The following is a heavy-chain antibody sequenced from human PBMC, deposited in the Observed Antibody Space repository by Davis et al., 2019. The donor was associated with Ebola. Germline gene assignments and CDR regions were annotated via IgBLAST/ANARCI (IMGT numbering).Heavy chain of an antibody. CDR1: GFTFSSYA. D-gene: IGHD2-2*01. V-gene: IGHV3-23*01. J-gene: IGHJ4*02. CDR3: AKDHGVVPAAQDY. Sequence: GESLKISCAAFGFTFSSYAMSWVRQAPGKGLEWVSAISGSGGSTYYADSVKGRFTISRDNSKNTLYLQMNSLRAEDTAVYYCAKDHGVVPAAQDYWGQGTLVTVSS. CDR2: ISGSGGST.